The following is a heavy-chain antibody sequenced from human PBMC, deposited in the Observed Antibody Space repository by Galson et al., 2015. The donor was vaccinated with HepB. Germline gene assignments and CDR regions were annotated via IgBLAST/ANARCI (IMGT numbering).Heavy chain of an antibody. CDR1: GFTFDDYA. CDR2: IYNDGIST. V-gene: IGHV3-NL1*01. Sequence: SLRLSCAASGFTFDDYAMHWVRQAPGKGLEWVSIIYNDGISTSYADSVQGRFTISRDNSKNILYLQMNSLRSEDTAVYYCARAPNWDYWGQGTLVTVSS. J-gene: IGHJ4*02. CDR3: ARAPNWDY. D-gene: IGHD5-24*01.